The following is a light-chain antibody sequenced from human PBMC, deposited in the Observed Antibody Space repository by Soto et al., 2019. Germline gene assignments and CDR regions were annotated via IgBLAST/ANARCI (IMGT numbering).Light chain of an antibody. Sequence: DIQMTQSPSSLSASVGDRVTITCRASQNIGTYLNWYQQKPGKAPTVLIYTASTLQSRVPSRFSGSGSGTDFTLTINSLQPEDSATYYCHQSYSSLVYTFGPGTKLEIK. V-gene: IGKV1-39*01. CDR3: HQSYSSLVYT. J-gene: IGKJ2*01. CDR1: QNIGTY. CDR2: TAS.